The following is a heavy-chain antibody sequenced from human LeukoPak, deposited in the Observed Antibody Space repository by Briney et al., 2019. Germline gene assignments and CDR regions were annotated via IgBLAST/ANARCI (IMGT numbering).Heavy chain of an antibody. CDR1: GYSISSGYY. D-gene: IGHD3-22*01. CDR2: IYHSGST. Sequence: ESSETLSLTRTVSGYSISSGYYWGWIRQPPGKGLEWIGSIYHSGSTYYNPSLKSRVTISVDTSKNQFSLKLSSVTAADTAVYYCASYDSSGYDAFDIRGQGTMVTVSS. V-gene: IGHV4-38-2*02. CDR3: ASYDSSGYDAFDI. J-gene: IGHJ3*02.